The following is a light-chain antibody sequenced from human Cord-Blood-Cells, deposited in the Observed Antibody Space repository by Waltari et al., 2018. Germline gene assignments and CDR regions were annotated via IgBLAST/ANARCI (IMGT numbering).Light chain of an antibody. CDR3: QQYYSTPLT. CDR2: WAS. CDR1: QCVLYSSNNKNY. J-gene: IGKJ4*01. V-gene: IGKV4-1*01. Sequence: IVMTHPPHSLAVSVGESTPLNCKTSQCVLYSSNNKNYFDWSQQKPGQPPKLLIYWASTRESGVPDRFSGSGSGTDFSLTISSLQAEDVAVYYCQQYYSTPLTFGGGTKVEIK.